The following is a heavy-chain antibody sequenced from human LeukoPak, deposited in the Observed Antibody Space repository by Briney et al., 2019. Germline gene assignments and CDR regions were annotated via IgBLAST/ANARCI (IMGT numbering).Heavy chain of an antibody. D-gene: IGHD3-22*01. CDR3: AGRLDFSYDSSGYYSNAFDI. Sequence: GSSVKVSCKASGGTFSSYAIIWVRQAPAQGLEWMGVVIPIFGTANYAQKFQGRVTITTDESTSTAYMELSSLRSEAPAVYYCAGRLDFSYDSSGYYSNAFDIWGQGTMVTVSS. V-gene: IGHV1-69*05. CDR1: GGTFSSYA. CDR2: VIPIFGTA. J-gene: IGHJ3*02.